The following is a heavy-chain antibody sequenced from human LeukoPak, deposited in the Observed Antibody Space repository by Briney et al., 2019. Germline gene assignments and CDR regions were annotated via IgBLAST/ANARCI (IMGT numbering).Heavy chain of an antibody. CDR3: ARLTPLRTYYYGSGSYMDV. J-gene: IGHJ6*03. Sequence: SETLSLTCAVYGGTFSGYYWSWLRQPPGKGLEGIGEINHSGSTNYNPSLKSRVTISVDTSKTQFSLKLSSVTAADTAVYYCARLTPLRTYYYGSGSYMDVWGKGTTVTISS. CDR2: INHSGST. CDR1: GGTFSGYY. V-gene: IGHV4-34*01. D-gene: IGHD3-10*01.